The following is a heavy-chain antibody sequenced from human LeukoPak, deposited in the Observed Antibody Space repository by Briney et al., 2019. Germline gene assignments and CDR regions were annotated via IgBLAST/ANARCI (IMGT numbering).Heavy chain of an antibody. D-gene: IGHD4-17*01. CDR3: AKRRTTVITMDYFDY. CDR1: GFTFSNYA. V-gene: IGHV3-23*01. Sequence: GGSLRLSCATSGFTFSNYAMSWVRQAPGKGLEWVSGISGGAGTPYYADSVKGRFTNSRDNSKNTLYLQMSSLRAEDTAVYYCAKRRTTVITMDYFDYWGQGTLVTVSS. CDR2: ISGGAGTP. J-gene: IGHJ4*02.